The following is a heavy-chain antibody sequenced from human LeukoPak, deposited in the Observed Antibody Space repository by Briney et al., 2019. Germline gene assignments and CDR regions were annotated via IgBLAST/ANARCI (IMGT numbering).Heavy chain of an antibody. V-gene: IGHV5-10-1*01. CDR2: IDPSDSYT. CDR3: ARLGGHPPYYFDY. Sequence: GESLKISCKGSGYRFTSYWISWVRQMPGKGLAWMGRIDPSDSYTNYSPSFQGHVTISADKSISTAYLQWSSLKASDTAMYYCARLGGHPPYYFDYWGQGTLVTVSS. CDR1: GYRFTSYW. J-gene: IGHJ4*02. D-gene: IGHD1-26*01.